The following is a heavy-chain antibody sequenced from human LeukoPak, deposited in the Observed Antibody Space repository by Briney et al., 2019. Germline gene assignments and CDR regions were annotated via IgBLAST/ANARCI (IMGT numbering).Heavy chain of an antibody. Sequence: PGGSLRLSCSASGFTFSSYAMHWVRQAPGKGPEYVAAITITVDITFYADSVKGRFTISRDNSGNTLYLQMTSLRPDDTAVYYCVKPARGSGIQYGFDSWGQGTLATVSS. D-gene: IGHD3-10*01. CDR1: GFTFSSYA. CDR2: ITITVDIT. CDR3: VKPARGSGIQYGFDS. J-gene: IGHJ4*02. V-gene: IGHV3-64D*06.